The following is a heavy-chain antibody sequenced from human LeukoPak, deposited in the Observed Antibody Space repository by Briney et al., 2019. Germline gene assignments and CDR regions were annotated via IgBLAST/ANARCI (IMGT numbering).Heavy chain of an antibody. J-gene: IGHJ4*02. CDR2: IYYSGST. CDR1: GDSISSYY. V-gene: IGHV4-59*01. D-gene: IGHD1-14*01. CDR3: VRDYNLWYFDY. Sequence: PSETLSLTCTVSGDSISSYYWSWIRQPPGKGLEWIGYIYYSGSTNYNPSLKSRVTISVDTSKNQFSLKLSSVTAADTAVYYCVRDYNLWYFDYWGQGTLVTVSS.